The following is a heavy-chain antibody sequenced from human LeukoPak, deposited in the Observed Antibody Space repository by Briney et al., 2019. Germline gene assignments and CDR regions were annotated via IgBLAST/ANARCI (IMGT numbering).Heavy chain of an antibody. CDR2: ISSSGSTI. CDR1: GFTFSSYE. Sequence: PGGSLRLSCAASGFTFSSYEMNWVRQAPGKGLEWVSYISSSGSTIYYADSVKGRFTISRDNAKNSLYLQMNSLRAEDTAVYYCARDVPRGPALDYWGQGTLVTVSS. V-gene: IGHV3-48*03. D-gene: IGHD3-10*01. CDR3: ARDVPRGPALDY. J-gene: IGHJ4*02.